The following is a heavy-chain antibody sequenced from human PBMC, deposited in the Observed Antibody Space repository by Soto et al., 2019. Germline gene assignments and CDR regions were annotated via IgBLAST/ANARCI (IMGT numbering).Heavy chain of an antibody. CDR2: ISYDGSNK. CDR3: AKDTGYSSGWNPSAPGNY. Sequence: ESGGGVVQPGKSLRLSCAASGFTFSSYGMHWVRQAPGKGLEWVAVISYDGSNKYYADSVKGRFTISRDNYKNTLYLQMNSLRAEDTAVYYCAKDTGYSSGWNPSAPGNYWGQGTLVTVSS. D-gene: IGHD6-19*01. V-gene: IGHV3-30*18. J-gene: IGHJ4*02. CDR1: GFTFSSYG.